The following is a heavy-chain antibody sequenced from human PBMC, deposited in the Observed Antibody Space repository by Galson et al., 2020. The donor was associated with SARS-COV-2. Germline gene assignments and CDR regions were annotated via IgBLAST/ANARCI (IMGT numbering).Heavy chain of an antibody. CDR2: IYSEGSST. CDR1: GFTFSSYW. CDR3: ARGDMGNDYFDY. V-gene: IGHV3-74*01. J-gene: IGHJ4*02. Sequence: ALHGESLKISCAVSGFTFSSYWMHWVRQAPGKGLVWVSRIYSEGSSTSYADSVKGRFTISGDNAKNTLYLQMNSLRAEDTAVYYCARGDMGNDYFDYWGQGTLVTVFS. D-gene: IGHD7-27*01.